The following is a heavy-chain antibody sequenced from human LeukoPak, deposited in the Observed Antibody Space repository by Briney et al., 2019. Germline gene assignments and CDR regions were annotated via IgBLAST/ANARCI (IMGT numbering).Heavy chain of an antibody. D-gene: IGHD6-19*01. CDR2: VSKRGGST. J-gene: IGHJ1*01. CDR3: ASPIAAVAGTGYFQH. Sequence: GGSLRLSCAASGFTFSSYAMSWVRQAPGKGLEWVSAVSKRGGSTYYADSVKGRFTISRDNAKNTLYLQVNSLRAEDTAVYYCASPIAAVAGTGYFQHWGQGTLVTVSS. CDR1: GFTFSSYA. V-gene: IGHV3-23*01.